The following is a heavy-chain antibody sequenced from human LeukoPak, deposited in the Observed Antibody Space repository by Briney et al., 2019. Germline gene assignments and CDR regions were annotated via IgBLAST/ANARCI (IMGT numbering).Heavy chain of an antibody. CDR1: GGSISSYY. V-gene: IGHV4-4*09. CDR3: AREDCLDGNWFDP. D-gene: IGHD2-21*02. J-gene: IGHJ5*02. CDR2: IYTSWSA. Sequence: SETLTLTCTVSGGSISSYYWSWIRQPPGKGLEWIGYIYTSWSANYNPSLKSRVTISVDTSKKQFCLKLNSVTAADTAVYYCAREDCLDGNWFDPWGQGTLVTVSS.